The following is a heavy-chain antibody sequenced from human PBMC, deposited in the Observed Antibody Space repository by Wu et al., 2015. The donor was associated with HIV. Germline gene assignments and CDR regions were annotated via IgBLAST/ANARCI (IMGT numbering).Heavy chain of an antibody. CDR2: INPNSGGT. V-gene: IGHV1-2*02. D-gene: IGHD3-3*01. CDR1: GYTFTDYY. J-gene: IGHJ4*02. CDR3: ARGDYGNYDFWSAYPSY. Sequence: QVQLVQSGAEVKKPGASVKVSCQASGYTFTDYYIHWLRQAPGQGLEWMGWINPNSGGTNYAQKFHGRVTLTRDTSIGTAYMELSRLTSDDTAVYYCARGDYGNYDFWSAYPSYWGQGTLVTASS.